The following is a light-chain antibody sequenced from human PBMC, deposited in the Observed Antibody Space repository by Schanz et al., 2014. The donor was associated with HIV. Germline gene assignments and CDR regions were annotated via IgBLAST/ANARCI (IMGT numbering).Light chain of an antibody. CDR3: ATWDVTLNGPV. J-gene: IGLJ2*01. Sequence: QSVLTQPPSVSGAPGQRVTISCTGSSSNIGAGYDVHWYQQLPGTAPKLLISGNNNRPSGVPDRFSGSKSGTSASLAITGLQAEDEADYYCATWDVTLNGPVFGGGTKLTVL. CDR2: GNN. CDR1: SSNIGAGYD. V-gene: IGLV1-40*01.